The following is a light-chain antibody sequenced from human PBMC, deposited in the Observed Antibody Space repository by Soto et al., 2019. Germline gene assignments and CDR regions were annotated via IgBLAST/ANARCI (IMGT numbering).Light chain of an antibody. CDR3: QKYNSAPRT. CDR2: AXS. Sequence: DIQMTQSPSSLSASVGDRVTITCRASQGISNYLAWYQQKPGKVPKILIYAXSTLQSGVPSRFSGSGSGTDFXXXXXXXXPXDVATYYCQKYNSAPRTFGQGTKVEIK. J-gene: IGKJ1*01. V-gene: IGKV1-27*01. CDR1: QGISNY.